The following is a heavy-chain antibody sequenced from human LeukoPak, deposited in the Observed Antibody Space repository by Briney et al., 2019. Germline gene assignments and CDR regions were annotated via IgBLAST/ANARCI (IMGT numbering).Heavy chain of an antibody. CDR3: ARDHPILTSYEPHFDY. CDR1: GFTFSSYS. V-gene: IGHV3-21*01. D-gene: IGHD3-9*01. Sequence: PGGSLRLSCAACGFTFSSYSMNWVRQAPGKGLEWISSISSSSSYIYYADSVKGRFTISRDNAKNSLYLQMNSLRADDTAVYYCARDHPILTSYEPHFDYWGQGTLVTVSS. J-gene: IGHJ4*02. CDR2: ISSSSSYI.